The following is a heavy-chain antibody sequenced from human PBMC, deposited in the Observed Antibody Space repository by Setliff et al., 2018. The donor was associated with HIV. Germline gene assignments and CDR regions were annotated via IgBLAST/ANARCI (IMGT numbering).Heavy chain of an antibody. CDR1: GFTFNKAW. Sequence: GGSLRLSCAASGFTFNKAWMNWVRQAPGKGLEWVANIGQDGSEKNYVDSVKGRFTISRDNAKNSMDLQMNSLRAEDTAIYYCARKFRPGHGVDVWGQGTTVTVSS. CDR3: ARKFRPGHGVDV. V-gene: IGHV3-7*01. J-gene: IGHJ6*02. CDR2: IGQDGSEK. D-gene: IGHD3-10*01.